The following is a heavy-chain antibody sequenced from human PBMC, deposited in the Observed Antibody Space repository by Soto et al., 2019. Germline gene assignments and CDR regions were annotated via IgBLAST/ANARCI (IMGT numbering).Heavy chain of an antibody. D-gene: IGHD4-17*01. CDR1: GGSISSYY. V-gene: IGHV4-59*01. CDR3: ARRYGYAFEI. Sequence: QGQLQESGPGLVKPSETLSLTCTVSGGSISSYYWSWILQPPGKGLEWIGYIYYSGSTNYNPSLKSRVTISVATSKTHFSLKLRSGTAADTAVYYCARRYGYAFEIWGQGTMVTVSS. J-gene: IGHJ3*02. CDR2: IYYSGST.